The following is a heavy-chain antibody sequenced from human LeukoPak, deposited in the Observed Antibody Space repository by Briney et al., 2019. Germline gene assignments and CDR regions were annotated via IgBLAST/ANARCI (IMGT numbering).Heavy chain of an antibody. V-gene: IGHV4-34*01. CDR1: GGSFSGYY. CDR3: ARSPFRRRGHAFDI. CDR2: INHSGST. Sequence: SETLSLTRAVYGGSFSGYYWSWIRQPPGKGLEWIGEINHSGSTNYNPSLKSRVTISVDTSKNQFSLKLSSVTAADTAVYYCARSPFRRRGHAFDIWGQGTMVTVSS. D-gene: IGHD3-3*02. J-gene: IGHJ3*02.